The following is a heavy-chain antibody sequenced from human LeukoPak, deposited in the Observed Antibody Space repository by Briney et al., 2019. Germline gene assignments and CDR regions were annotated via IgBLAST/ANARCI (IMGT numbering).Heavy chain of an antibody. Sequence: GGSLRLSCAASGFTFSSYGMHWVRQAPGKGLERVAFIRYDGSNKYYADSVKGRFTISRDNSKNTLYLQMNSLRAEDTAVYYCAKEDYYGSGTIDYWGQGTLVTVSS. CDR2: IRYDGSNK. V-gene: IGHV3-30*02. J-gene: IGHJ4*02. D-gene: IGHD3-10*01. CDR1: GFTFSSYG. CDR3: AKEDYYGSGTIDY.